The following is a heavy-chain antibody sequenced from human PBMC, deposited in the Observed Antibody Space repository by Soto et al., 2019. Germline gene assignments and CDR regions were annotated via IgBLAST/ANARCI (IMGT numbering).Heavy chain of an antibody. V-gene: IGHV1-18*01. CDR2: ISAYNGNT. J-gene: IGHJ6*02. CDR3: ARFSGGSYNTYYFYYGMDV. CDR1: GYTFTSYG. D-gene: IGHD2-15*01. Sequence: SVKVSCKASGYTFTSYGISWVRQAPGQGLDWMGWISAYNGNTKYAQDLQGRVTMTTDTSTSTAYMELRSLRSDDTAVYYCARFSGGSYNTYYFYYGMDVWGQGTTVTVSS.